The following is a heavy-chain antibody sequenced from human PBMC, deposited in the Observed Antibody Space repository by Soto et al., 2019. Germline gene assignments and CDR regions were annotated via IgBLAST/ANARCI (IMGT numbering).Heavy chain of an antibody. V-gene: IGHV3-48*01. CDR2: ISSSSSTI. CDR1: GFTFSSYS. J-gene: IGHJ5*02. D-gene: IGHD3-9*01. CDR3: ARDLFARLPTMQYNWFAP. Sequence: GGSLRLSCAASGFTFSSYSMNWVRQAPGKGLKWVSYISSSSSTIYYADSVKGRFTISRDNAKNSLYLQMNSLRAEDTAVYYCARDLFARLPTMQYNWFAPWGQGTLVTVSS.